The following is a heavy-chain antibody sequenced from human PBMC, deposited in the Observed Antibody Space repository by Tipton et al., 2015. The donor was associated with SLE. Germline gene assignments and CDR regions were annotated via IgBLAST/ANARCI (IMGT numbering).Heavy chain of an antibody. CDR3: AKTTVYSNDWPYFDH. D-gene: IGHD6-19*01. J-gene: IGHJ4*02. V-gene: IGHV4-39*07. CDR2: ISYSGST. Sequence: TLSLTCIVSGGSITTRSYYWGWIRQPPGKGLEWIASISYSGSTYYSASLRSRVTISLDRSKNHFSLTLNSVTAADTAVYYCAKTTVYSNDWPYFDHWGQGTLVTVSS. CDR1: GGSITTRSYY.